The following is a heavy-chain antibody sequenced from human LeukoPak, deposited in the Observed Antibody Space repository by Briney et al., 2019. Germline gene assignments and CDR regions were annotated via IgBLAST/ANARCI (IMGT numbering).Heavy chain of an antibody. Sequence: PGRSLRLSCAASGFTFSSYAMHWVRQAPGKGLEWVSSISWNSGTIDYADSMKGRFTISRDNAKNSLYLQMNSLRAEDTALYYCAKDIGYSSSYYTAPNYYYGMDVWGQGTTVTVSS. CDR2: ISWNSGTI. CDR1: GFTFSSYA. CDR3: AKDIGYSSSYYTAPNYYYGMDV. V-gene: IGHV3-9*01. J-gene: IGHJ6*02. D-gene: IGHD6-13*01.